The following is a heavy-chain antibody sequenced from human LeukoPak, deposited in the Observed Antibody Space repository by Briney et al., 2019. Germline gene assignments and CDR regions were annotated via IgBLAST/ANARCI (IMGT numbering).Heavy chain of an antibody. J-gene: IGHJ4*02. D-gene: IGHD6-19*01. Sequence: ASVKVSCKASGGTFSSYAISWVRQAPGQGLEWMGGIIPIFGTANYAQKFQGRVTITADKSTSTAYMELSSLRSEDTAVYYCARVAVAGYFDYRGQGTLVTVSS. CDR1: GGTFSSYA. CDR2: IIPIFGTA. CDR3: ARVAVAGYFDY. V-gene: IGHV1-69*06.